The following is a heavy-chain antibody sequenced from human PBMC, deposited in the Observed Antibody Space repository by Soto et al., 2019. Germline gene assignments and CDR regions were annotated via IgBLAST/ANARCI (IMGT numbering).Heavy chain of an antibody. V-gene: IGHV1-2*04. Sequence: ASVKVSCKASGYTFTGYYMHWVRQAPGQGLEWMGWINPNSGGTNYAQKFQGWVTMTRDTSISTAYMELSRLRSDDTAVYYCARVRITIFGAYYYYMDVWGKGTTVTVSS. CDR3: ARVRITIFGAYYYYMDV. CDR2: INPNSGGT. CDR1: GYTFTGYY. J-gene: IGHJ6*03. D-gene: IGHD3-3*01.